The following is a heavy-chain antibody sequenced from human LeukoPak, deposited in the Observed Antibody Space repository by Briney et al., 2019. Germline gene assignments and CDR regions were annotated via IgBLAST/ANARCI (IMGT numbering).Heavy chain of an antibody. CDR3: ARGRNPGYCSSTSCRPNLYYYMDV. Sequence: ASVKVSCKASGYTFTSYGISWVRQAPGQGLEWMGWISAYNGNTNYAQKLQGRVTMTTDTSTSTAYMELRSLRSDDTAVYYCARGRNPGYCSSTSCRPNLYYYMDVWGKGTTVTVSS. D-gene: IGHD2-2*03. V-gene: IGHV1-18*01. CDR2: ISAYNGNT. J-gene: IGHJ6*03. CDR1: GYTFTSYG.